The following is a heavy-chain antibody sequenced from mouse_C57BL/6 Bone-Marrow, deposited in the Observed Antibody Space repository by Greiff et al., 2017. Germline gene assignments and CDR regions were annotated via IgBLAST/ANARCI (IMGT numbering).Heavy chain of an antibody. V-gene: IGHV6-3*01. CDR3: TDGSYSRDYFDY. Sequence: EVQLVESGGGLVQPGGSMKLSCVASGFTFSNYWMNWVRQSPEKGLEWVAQIRLKSDNYATHYAESVKGRFTISRDDSKSSVYLQMNNVRAEDTGIYYCTDGSYSRDYFDYWGQGTTLTVAS. CDR1: GFTFSNYW. D-gene: IGHD1-1*02. J-gene: IGHJ2*01. CDR2: IRLKSDNYAT.